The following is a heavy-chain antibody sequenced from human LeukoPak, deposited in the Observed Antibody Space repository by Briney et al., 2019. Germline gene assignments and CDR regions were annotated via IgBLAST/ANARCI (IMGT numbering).Heavy chain of an antibody. CDR1: GFTFSSYS. J-gene: IGHJ4*02. CDR3: ARDRYASSYDFWSGYPFDY. V-gene: IGHV3-48*04. D-gene: IGHD3-3*01. Sequence: GGSLRLSCAASGFTFSSYSMNWVRQAPGKGLEWVSYISSSSSTIYYADSVKGRFTIYRDNAKNSLYLQMNSLRAEDTAVYYCARDRYASSYDFWSGYPFDYWGQGTLVTVSS. CDR2: ISSSSSTI.